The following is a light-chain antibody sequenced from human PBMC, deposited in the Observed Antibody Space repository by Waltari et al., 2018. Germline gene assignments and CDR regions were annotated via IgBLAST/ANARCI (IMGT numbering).Light chain of an antibody. V-gene: IGLV1-40*01. CDR1: RPHIGGGYG. Sequence: QSALTQPPSLSRAPGPRATIACPGSRPHIGGGYGCHWLQQLPGTAPKLLNYGNSKRPSGVPDRFSGSKSGTSASLAITGLQAEDEADYYCQSYDSSLSGSLVFGGGTKLTVL. CDR3: QSYDSSLSGSLV. CDR2: GNS. J-gene: IGLJ2*01.